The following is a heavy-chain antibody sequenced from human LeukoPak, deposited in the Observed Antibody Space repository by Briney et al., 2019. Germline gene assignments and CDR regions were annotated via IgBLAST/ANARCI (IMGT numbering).Heavy chain of an antibody. CDR1: GFTFSSYA. Sequence: QPGGSLRLSCAASGFTFSSYAMNWVRQAPGKGLEWVSGISGSGGNTNFADSVKGRFTISRDNSNNTLYLQMNSLRAEDTAVYYCAKDLQRTTITSPSFDYWGQGTLVTVSS. D-gene: IGHD4-11*01. CDR3: AKDLQRTTITSPSFDY. V-gene: IGHV3-23*01. CDR2: ISGSGGNT. J-gene: IGHJ4*02.